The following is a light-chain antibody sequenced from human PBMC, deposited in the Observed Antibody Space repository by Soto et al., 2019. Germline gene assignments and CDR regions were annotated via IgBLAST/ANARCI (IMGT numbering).Light chain of an antibody. V-gene: IGKV1-5*03. Sequence: SQMTHSPSTLSGSVGDRVTITCRASQTISSWLDWYQQKPGKATKLLIYKASTLKSGVPPRFSGSGSGKQFTITLSSLQPDDFATYYCHHYNSYSEAFGQGTKVAIK. J-gene: IGKJ1*01. CDR1: QTISSW. CDR3: HHYNSYSEA. CDR2: KAS.